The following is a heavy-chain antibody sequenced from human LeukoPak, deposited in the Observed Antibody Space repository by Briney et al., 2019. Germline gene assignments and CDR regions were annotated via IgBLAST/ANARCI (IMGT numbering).Heavy chain of an antibody. CDR2: ISVYNGNT. CDR1: GYSFNNFG. CDR3: ARGEAAARHFDY. J-gene: IGHJ4*02. D-gene: IGHD6-13*01. Sequence: ASVKVSCKASGYSFNNFGISWVRQAPGEGLEWMGGISVYNGNTNHAQKLQGRVTMTTDTSTTTAYMELRSLRSDDTAVYYCARGEAAARHFDYWGQGTLVTVSS. V-gene: IGHV1-18*01.